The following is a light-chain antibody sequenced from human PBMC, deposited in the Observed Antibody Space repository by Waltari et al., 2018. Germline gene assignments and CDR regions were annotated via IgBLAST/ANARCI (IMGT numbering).Light chain of an antibody. CDR1: ISDIGAYNH. J-gene: IGLJ2*01. V-gene: IGLV2-14*03. CDR3: SSFTTSSSWI. Sequence: QSALTQPASVSGSPGQSITISCTGTISDIGAYNHVSWYQQYPSQAPKLLIFDVSDRPPGVFDRFSGSKSGNTASLTISGLQAEDEADYYCSSFTTSSSWIFGGGTKLTVL. CDR2: DVS.